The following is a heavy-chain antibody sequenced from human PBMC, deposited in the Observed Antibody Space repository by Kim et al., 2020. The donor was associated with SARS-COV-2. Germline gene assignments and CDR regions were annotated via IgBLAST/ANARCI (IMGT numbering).Heavy chain of an antibody. Sequence: KDADSVKDRFTLSRDNTKNSLYLQMNGLRAEDTAVYCCVRENYWAFDIWGQGTLVTVSS. CDR3: VRENYWAFDI. J-gene: IGHJ3*02. D-gene: IGHD1-7*01. V-gene: IGHV3-11*06.